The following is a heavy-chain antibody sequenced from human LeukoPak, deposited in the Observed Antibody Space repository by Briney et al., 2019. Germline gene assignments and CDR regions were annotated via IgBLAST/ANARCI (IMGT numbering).Heavy chain of an antibody. CDR1: GFSFSDYV. J-gene: IGHJ3*01. CDR2: ISGRGDKT. V-gene: IGHV3-23*01. CDR3: AIGERFIDAFEF. Sequence: GGSLRLSCVASGFSFSDYVMTWVRQAPGKGLEWVSGISGRGDKTYRADSVTGRFTISRDNSKNTVYLQMNSLRVGDTAVYYCAIGERFIDAFEFWGQGTAVTVPS.